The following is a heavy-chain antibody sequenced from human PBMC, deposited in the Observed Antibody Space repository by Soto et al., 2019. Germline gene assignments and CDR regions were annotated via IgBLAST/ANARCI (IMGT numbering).Heavy chain of an antibody. D-gene: IGHD2-8*01. CDR3: ARSFVYCTNGVCYTGAFDI. V-gene: IGHV7-4-1*02. Sequence: ASVKVSCKASGYTFTSYAMNWVRQAPGQGLEWMGWINTNTGNPTYAQGFTGRFVFSLDTSVSTAYLQISSLKAEDTAVYYCARSFVYCTNGVCYTGAFDIWGQGTMVTVSS. CDR2: INTNTGNP. J-gene: IGHJ3*02. CDR1: GYTFTSYA.